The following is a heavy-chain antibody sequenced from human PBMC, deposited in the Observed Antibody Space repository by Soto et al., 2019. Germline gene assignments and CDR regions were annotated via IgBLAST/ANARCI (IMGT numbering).Heavy chain of an antibody. CDR3: ARDLYYDFWSGTPKIYGMDV. Sequence: GGSLRLSCAASGFTFSSYGMHWVRQAPGKGLEWVAVIWYDGSNKYYADSVKGRFTISRDNSKNTLYLQMNSLRAEDTAVYYCARDLYYDFWSGTPKIYGMDVWGQGTTVTVSS. CDR1: GFTFSSYG. D-gene: IGHD3-3*01. V-gene: IGHV3-33*01. J-gene: IGHJ6*02. CDR2: IWYDGSNK.